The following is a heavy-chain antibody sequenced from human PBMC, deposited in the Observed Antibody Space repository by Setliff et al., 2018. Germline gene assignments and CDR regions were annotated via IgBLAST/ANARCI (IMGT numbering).Heavy chain of an antibody. CDR3: VRDRWKVVVNRGDDAFDL. D-gene: IGHD2-15*01. CDR1: GFLYSNNA. J-gene: IGHJ3*01. CDR2: ISYDGTIT. V-gene: IGHV3-30*04. Sequence: PGGSLRLSCAASGFLYSNNAFHWVRQTPGKGLEWVAAISYDGTITHYVDSVKGRFTISRDNAKNSLDLQMDSLRAEDTAVYYCVRDRWKVVVNRGDDAFDLWGQGTMVTVSS.